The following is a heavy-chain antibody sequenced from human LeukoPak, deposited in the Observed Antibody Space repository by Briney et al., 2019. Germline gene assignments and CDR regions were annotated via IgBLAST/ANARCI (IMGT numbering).Heavy chain of an antibody. Sequence: GASVKVSCTASGYSFTNYYMHWVRQAPGQGLEWMGIINPSGGSTTNAQKFQGRVTMTRDTSTTTVYMELSSLRSDDTAMYYCARDERDVVVVPGAMPYWGQGTLVTVSS. CDR1: GYSFTNYY. V-gene: IGHV1-46*01. CDR3: ARDERDVVVVPGAMPY. J-gene: IGHJ4*02. CDR2: INPSGGST. D-gene: IGHD2-2*01.